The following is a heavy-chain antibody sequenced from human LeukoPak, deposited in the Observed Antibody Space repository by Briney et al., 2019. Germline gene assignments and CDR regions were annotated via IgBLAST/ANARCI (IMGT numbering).Heavy chain of an antibody. CDR1: GFTFSSYW. D-gene: IGHD6-6*01. CDR3: ARISSSWPFWDY. J-gene: IGHJ4*02. CDR2: INHSGST. Sequence: GSLRLSCAASGFTFSSYWMSWVRQPPGKGLEWIGEINHSGSTNYNPSLKSRVTISVDTSKNQFSLKLSSVTAADTAVYYCARISSSWPFWDYWGQGTLVTVSS. V-gene: IGHV4-34*01.